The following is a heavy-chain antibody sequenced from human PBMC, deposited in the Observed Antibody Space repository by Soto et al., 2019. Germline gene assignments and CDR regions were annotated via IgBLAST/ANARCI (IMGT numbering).Heavy chain of an antibody. CDR1: GFTFTSFT. V-gene: IGHV3-30-3*01. J-gene: IGHJ5*02. D-gene: IGHD4-17*01. CDR2: MSYDGART. Sequence: QVQLVESGGGVVQPGGSLSLSCATSGFTFTSFTMHWVRQAPGKGLEWIAVMSYDGARTDYADAVKGRFTISRDTSNNTLYLQMHNLRPDDTAMYYCARDRPYGDPNWFDPWGQGTLVTVSS. CDR3: ARDRPYGDPNWFDP.